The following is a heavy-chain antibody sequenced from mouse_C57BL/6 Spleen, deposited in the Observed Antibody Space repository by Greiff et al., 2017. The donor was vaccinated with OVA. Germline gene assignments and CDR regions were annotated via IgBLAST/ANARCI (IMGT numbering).Heavy chain of an antibody. CDR3: ARDDSPRPMDY. CDR1: GFTFSDFY. J-gene: IGHJ4*01. Sequence: EVKVVESGGGLVQSGRSLRLSCATSGFTFSDFYMEWVRQAPGKGLEWIAASRNKANDYTTEYSASVKGRFIVSRDTSQSILYLQMNALRAEDTAIYYCARDDSPRPMDYWGQGTSVTVSS. V-gene: IGHV7-1*01. CDR2: SRNKANDYTT.